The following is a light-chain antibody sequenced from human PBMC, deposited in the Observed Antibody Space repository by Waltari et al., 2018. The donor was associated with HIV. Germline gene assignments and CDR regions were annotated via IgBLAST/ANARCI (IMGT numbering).Light chain of an antibody. CDR2: EDN. CDR1: SGSIASNY. CDR3: QSYDSSNVV. Sequence: NFMLTQPHSVSESPGKTVTISCTRRSGSIASNYVPWYQQRPGRAPTPVIYEDNQRPSGVPDRFSGSIDSSSNSASLTISGLKTEDEADYYCQSYDSSNVVFGGGTKLTVL. V-gene: IGLV6-57*04. J-gene: IGLJ2*01.